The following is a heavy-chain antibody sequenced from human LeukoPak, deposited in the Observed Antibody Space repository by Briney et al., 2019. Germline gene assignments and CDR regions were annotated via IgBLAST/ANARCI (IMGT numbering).Heavy chain of an antibody. V-gene: IGHV3-21*01. J-gene: IGHJ4*02. CDR3: AKDPDEEAMVTWSYFDY. D-gene: IGHD5-18*01. CDR2: ISSRNNYI. CDR1: GFTFSSYS. Sequence: PGGSLRLSCAASGFTFSSYSINWVRQAPGKGLEWVSSISSRNNYIYYADSVKGRFTISRDNAKNSLYLQMNSLRAKDTAVYYCAKDPDEEAMVTWSYFDYWGQGTLVTVSS.